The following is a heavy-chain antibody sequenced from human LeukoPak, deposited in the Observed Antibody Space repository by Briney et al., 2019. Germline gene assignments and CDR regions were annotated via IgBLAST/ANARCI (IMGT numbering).Heavy chain of an antibody. Sequence: PSETLSLTCTVSGASIRSSDYYWGWVRQPPGKGLEWIGTIYYTGSTSYNPSLKSRVTISIDTSKNQFSLKLTSVTPADTDVFYCARSPWLPQTVSVPWGQGTLVTVSS. CDR1: GASIRSSDYY. V-gene: IGHV4-39*01. J-gene: IGHJ5*02. CDR2: IYYTGST. D-gene: IGHD6-19*01. CDR3: ARSPWLPQTVSVP.